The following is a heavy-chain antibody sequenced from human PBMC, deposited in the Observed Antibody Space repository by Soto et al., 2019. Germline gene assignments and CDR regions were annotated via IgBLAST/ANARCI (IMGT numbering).Heavy chain of an antibody. Sequence: QVQLQESGPGLVKPSETLSLTCTVSGGSISSGGYYWSWIRQHPGKGLEWIGYIYYSGSTYYNPSLKSRVTISVDTSKNQFSLQLSSVTAADTAVYYCATSSYGGNAYYFDYWGQGTLVTVSS. J-gene: IGHJ4*02. CDR3: ATSSYGGNAYYFDY. CDR2: IYYSGST. CDR1: GGSISSGGYY. V-gene: IGHV4-31*03. D-gene: IGHD2-15*01.